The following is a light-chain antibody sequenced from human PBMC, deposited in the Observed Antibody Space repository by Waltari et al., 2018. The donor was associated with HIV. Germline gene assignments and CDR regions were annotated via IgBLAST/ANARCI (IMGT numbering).Light chain of an antibody. V-gene: IGLV1-51*01. CDR2: ENK. CDR3: GTWDSGRSVVV. Sequence: QSVLTQPPSVSAAPGQTVTITCSGTSSNIGNNYVSWYQHLPGTAPQLPIYENKKRPSGMPARFSASKSGTSATLDITGLQTGDEADYYCGTWDSGRSVVVFGEGTKLTVL. CDR1: SSNIGNNY. J-gene: IGLJ2*01.